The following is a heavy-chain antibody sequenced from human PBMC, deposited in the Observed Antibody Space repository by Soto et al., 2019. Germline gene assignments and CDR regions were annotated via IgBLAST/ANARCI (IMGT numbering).Heavy chain of an antibody. V-gene: IGHV3-23*01. D-gene: IGHD6-19*01. J-gene: IGHJ4*02. CDR3: AVSRSAGENFFDY. Sequence: GGSLRLSCAASGFTFSSYAMSWVRQAPGKGLEWVSAISGSGGSTYYADSVKGRFTISRDNSKNTLYLQMNSLRAEDTAVYYCAVSRSAGENFFDYWGQGTLVTVSS. CDR2: ISGSGGST. CDR1: GFTFSSYA.